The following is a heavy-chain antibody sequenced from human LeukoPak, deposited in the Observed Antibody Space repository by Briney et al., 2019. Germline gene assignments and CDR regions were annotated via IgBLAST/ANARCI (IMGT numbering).Heavy chain of an antibody. D-gene: IGHD2-8*02. CDR1: GFTFSGST. V-gene: IGHV3-23*01. Sequence: GGSLRLSCAASGFTFSGSTMNWVRQPPGKGLEWVSSIFPSGGEIHYADSVRGRFTISRDNSKSTLSLQMNSLRAEDTAIYYCATYRQVLLPFESWGQGTLVTVSS. J-gene: IGHJ4*02. CDR3: ATYRQVLLPFES. CDR2: IFPSGGEI.